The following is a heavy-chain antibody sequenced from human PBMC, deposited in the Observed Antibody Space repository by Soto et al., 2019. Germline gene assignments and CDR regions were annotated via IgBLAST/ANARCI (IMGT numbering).Heavy chain of an antibody. J-gene: IGHJ3*02. CDR3: AKRSIITGGAFDM. Sequence: EVQLLESGGGFVQPGGSLRLSCVVSGFMFRDYPMGWVRQAPGKGLEWVSATTATGGSTFYADSVKGRFTISRDNSINTLYLQMNNLRFEDSAVYSCAKRSIITGGAFDMWGQGTMVTVSS. V-gene: IGHV3-23*01. CDR2: TTATGGST. D-gene: IGHD3-3*02. CDR1: GFMFRDYP.